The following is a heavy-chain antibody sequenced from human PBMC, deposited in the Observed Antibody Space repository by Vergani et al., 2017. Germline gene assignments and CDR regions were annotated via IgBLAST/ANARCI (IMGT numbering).Heavy chain of an antibody. Sequence: QVQLVESGGGVVQPGRSLRLSCAASGFTFSSYAMHWVRQAPGKGLEWVAVISYDGSNKYYADSVKGRFTISRDNSKNTLYLQMNSLGAEDTAVYYCARDXYDILTGYYNLLDYWGQGTLVTVSS. CDR1: GFTFSSYA. V-gene: IGHV3-30-3*01. D-gene: IGHD3-9*01. J-gene: IGHJ4*02. CDR3: ARDXYDILTGYYNLLDY. CDR2: ISYDGSNK.